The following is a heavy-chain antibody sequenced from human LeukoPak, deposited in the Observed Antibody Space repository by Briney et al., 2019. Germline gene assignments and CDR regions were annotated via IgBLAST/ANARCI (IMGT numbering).Heavy chain of an antibody. CDR2: IIPILGIA. CDR3: ARDVGSSVTGSDY. D-gene: IGHD6-13*01. J-gene: IGHJ4*02. Sequence: SVKVSCKASGGTFSSYAISWVRQAPGQGLEWMGRIIPILGIANYAQKFQGRVTITADKSTSTAYMELSSLRSEDTAVYYCARDVGSSVTGSDYWGQGTLVTVSS. CDR1: GGTFSSYA. V-gene: IGHV1-69*04.